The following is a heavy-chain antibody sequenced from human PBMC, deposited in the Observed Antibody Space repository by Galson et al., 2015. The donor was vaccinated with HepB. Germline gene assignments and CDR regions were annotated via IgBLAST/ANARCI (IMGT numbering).Heavy chain of an antibody. CDR1: GFTFSNYW. CDR3: AKRRGYSYGLDY. CDR2: IKQDEGEK. D-gene: IGHD5-18*01. Sequence: SLRLSCAASGFTFSNYWMSWVRQAPGKGLEWVANIKQDEGEKYYVDSVKGRFTISRDNAKNSLYLQMNSLRAEDTAVYYCAKRRGYSYGLDYWGQGTLVTVSS. J-gene: IGHJ4*02. V-gene: IGHV3-7*03.